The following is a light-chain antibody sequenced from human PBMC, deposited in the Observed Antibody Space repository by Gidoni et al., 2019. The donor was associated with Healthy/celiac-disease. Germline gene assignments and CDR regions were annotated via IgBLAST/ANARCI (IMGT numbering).Light chain of an antibody. Sequence: EIVFTPSPATLSLSPGERATLSCRASQSVSSYLAWYQQKPGQAPRLLIYDASNRATGIPARFSGSGSGTDFTLTISSLEPEDFAVYYCQQRSNWPPITFGQXTRLEIK. V-gene: IGKV3-11*01. CDR2: DAS. CDR1: QSVSSY. CDR3: QQRSNWPPIT. J-gene: IGKJ5*01.